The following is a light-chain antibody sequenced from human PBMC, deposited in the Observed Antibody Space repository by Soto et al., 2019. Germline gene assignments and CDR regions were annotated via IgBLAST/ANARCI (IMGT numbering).Light chain of an antibody. CDR2: KAS. Sequence: DLQMTQSPSTLSASVGDRVTITCRASQSISTWLAWFQQKPGKAPKLLIYKASNLESGVPSRFSGSGSGTEFTLTISTLQPDDFATYYCQQYNSSPLTFGGGTKVEIK. J-gene: IGKJ4*01. V-gene: IGKV1-5*03. CDR3: QQYNSSPLT. CDR1: QSISTW.